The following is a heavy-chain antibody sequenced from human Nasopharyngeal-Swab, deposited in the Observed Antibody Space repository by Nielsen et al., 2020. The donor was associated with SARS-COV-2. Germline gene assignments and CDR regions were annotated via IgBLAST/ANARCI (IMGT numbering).Heavy chain of an antibody. D-gene: IGHD3-3*01. V-gene: IGHV4-59*12. CDR3: ARDPGSDYDFWSGYYYGMDV. CDR1: GGSISSYY. J-gene: IGHJ6*02. Sequence: SETLSLTCTVSGGSISSYYWSWIRQPPGKGLEWMGYIYYSGSTYYNPSLKSRVTISVDTSKNQFSLKLSSVTAADTAVYYCARDPGSDYDFWSGYYYGMDVWGQGTTVTVSS. CDR2: IYYSGST.